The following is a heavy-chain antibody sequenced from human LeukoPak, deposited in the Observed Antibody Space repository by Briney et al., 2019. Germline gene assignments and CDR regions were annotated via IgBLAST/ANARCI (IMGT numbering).Heavy chain of an antibody. CDR3: ARRSYDSSVYYRYMYYFDY. Sequence: GESLKISCKGSGYSFTTNWIGWVRQMPGKGLEWMGIIYPGDSDTRYSPSFQGQVIISVDKSISTAYLQWSSLKASDTAMYYCARRSYDSSVYYRYMYYFDYWGQGTLVTVSS. CDR1: GYSFTTNW. J-gene: IGHJ4*02. V-gene: IGHV5-51*01. D-gene: IGHD3-22*01. CDR2: IYPGDSDT.